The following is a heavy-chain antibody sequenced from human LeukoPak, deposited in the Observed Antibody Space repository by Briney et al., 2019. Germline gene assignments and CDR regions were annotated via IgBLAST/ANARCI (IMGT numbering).Heavy chain of an antibody. CDR3: ARAGGGNLNFDY. J-gene: IGHJ4*02. CDR1: GFTFSSYW. D-gene: IGHD2-15*01. CDR2: INTDGSST. V-gene: IGHV3-74*01. Sequence: GGSLRLSCAASGFTFSSYWMHWVRQAPGKGLVWVARINTDGSSTTYADSVKGRFTISRDNAKNTLFLQMNSLRAEDTALYYCARAGGGNLNFDYWGQGTLVIVSS.